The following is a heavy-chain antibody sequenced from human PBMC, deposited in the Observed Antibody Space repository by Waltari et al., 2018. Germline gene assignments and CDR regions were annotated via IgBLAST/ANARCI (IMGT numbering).Heavy chain of an antibody. V-gene: IGHV3-7*01. CDR1: GFTFSSYW. CDR3: ARKALAGFFDY. D-gene: IGHD6-19*01. Sequence: EVQLVESGGGLVQPGGSLRLSCAASGFTFSSYWMSWVRQAPGKGLGWVANRKQDGSEKYYVDSVKGRFTISRDNAKNSLYLQMNSLRAEDTAVYYCARKALAGFFDYWGQGTLVTVSS. CDR2: RKQDGSEK. J-gene: IGHJ4*02.